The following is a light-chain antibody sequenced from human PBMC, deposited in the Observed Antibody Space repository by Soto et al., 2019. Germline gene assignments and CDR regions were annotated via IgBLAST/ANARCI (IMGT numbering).Light chain of an antibody. Sequence: QSALTQPASVSGSPGQSITISCTGTSSDVGCYNYVSWYQQHPDKAPKLMIYEVSNRPSGVSNRFSGSKSGNTASLTISGLQAEDEADYYCSSYISSSTLVVFGGGTKLTVL. CDR2: EVS. CDR1: SSDVGCYNY. V-gene: IGLV2-14*01. J-gene: IGLJ2*01. CDR3: SSYISSSTLVV.